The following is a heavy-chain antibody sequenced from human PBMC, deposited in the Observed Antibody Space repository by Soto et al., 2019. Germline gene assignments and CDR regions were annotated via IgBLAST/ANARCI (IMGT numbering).Heavy chain of an antibody. Sequence: EVQLLESGGGLVQPGGSLRLSCAASGFTFSSYAMSWVRQAPGKGLEWVSAISGSGGSTYYADSVKGRFTISRDNSKTTLYLQMNSLRAEDTDVYYCAKDKLKDIVVVPAAMCLRWGQGTLVTVSP. D-gene: IGHD2-2*01. CDR3: AKDKLKDIVVVPAAMCLR. J-gene: IGHJ4*02. V-gene: IGHV3-23*01. CDR1: GFTFSSYA. CDR2: ISGSGGST.